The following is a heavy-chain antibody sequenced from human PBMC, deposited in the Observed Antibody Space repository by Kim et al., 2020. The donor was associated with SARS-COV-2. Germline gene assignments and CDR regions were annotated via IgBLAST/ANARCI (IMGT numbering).Heavy chain of an antibody. Sequence: GGSLRLSCAASGFIFSSYGMHWVRQAPGKGLEWVAVISYDGSNKYYADSVKGRFTISRDISRNTLYLQMNSLRAEDTAVYYCAKERAGNYDILTGYHSIYFDYWGQGTLVTVSS. J-gene: IGHJ4*02. CDR3: AKERAGNYDILTGYHSIYFDY. CDR1: GFIFSSYG. CDR2: ISYDGSNK. D-gene: IGHD3-9*01. V-gene: IGHV3-30*18.